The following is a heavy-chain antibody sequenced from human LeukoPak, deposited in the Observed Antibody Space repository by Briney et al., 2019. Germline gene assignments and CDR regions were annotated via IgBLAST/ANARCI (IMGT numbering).Heavy chain of an antibody. Sequence: ASVKVSCKASGGTFSSYAISWVRQAPGQGLEWMGGIIPIFGTANYAQKFQGRVTITTDESTSTAYMELSSLRSEDAAVYYCARVGEQRAFDIWGQGTMVTASS. D-gene: IGHD3-10*01. CDR1: GGTFSSYA. CDR3: ARVGEQRAFDI. J-gene: IGHJ3*02. CDR2: IIPIFGTA. V-gene: IGHV1-69*05.